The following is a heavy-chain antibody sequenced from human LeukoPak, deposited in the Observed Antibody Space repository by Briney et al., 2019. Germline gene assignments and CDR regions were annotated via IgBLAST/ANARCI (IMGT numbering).Heavy chain of an antibody. V-gene: IGHV2-70*01. Sequence: SGPALVKPTQTLTLTCTFSGFSLSSSGTCVSWIRQPPGKALEWLALIDWNDDKYYSTSLKTRLTISKDTSKNQVVLTLTNMDPVDTATYYCAHIEARGNNWFVPWGQGTLVTVSS. CDR1: GFSLSSSGTC. D-gene: IGHD3-10*01. CDR3: AHIEARGNNWFVP. J-gene: IGHJ5*02. CDR2: IDWNDDK.